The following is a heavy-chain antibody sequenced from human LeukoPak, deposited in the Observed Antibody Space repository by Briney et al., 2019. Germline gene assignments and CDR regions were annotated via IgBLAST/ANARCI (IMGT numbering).Heavy chain of an antibody. D-gene: IGHD3-10*01. CDR2: IIPIFGTA. V-gene: IGHV1-69*05. J-gene: IGHJ4*02. CDR3: ARGVLWFGELYYFDY. CDR1: GGTFSSYA. Sequence: SVKVSCKSSGGTFSSYAISWVRQAPGQGLEWMGRIIPIFGTANYAQKFQGRVTITTDESTSTAYMELSSLRSEDTAVYYCARGVLWFGELYYFDYWGQGTLVTVSS.